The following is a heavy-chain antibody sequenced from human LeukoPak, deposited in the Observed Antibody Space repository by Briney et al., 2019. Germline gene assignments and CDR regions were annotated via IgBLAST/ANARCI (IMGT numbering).Heavy chain of an antibody. CDR3: ARRVGAYSSTWYDMNGCDM. Sequence: GESLKISCKGSGYNFPSYWIGWVRQMPGKGLEWMGIIYPGDSDTRYSPSFQGQVTISADKSISTAYLQWSTLKASDTAMFYCARRVGAYSSTWYDMNGCDMWGQGQMVTVSS. D-gene: IGHD6-13*01. V-gene: IGHV5-51*01. J-gene: IGHJ3*02. CDR1: GYNFPSYW. CDR2: IYPGDSDT.